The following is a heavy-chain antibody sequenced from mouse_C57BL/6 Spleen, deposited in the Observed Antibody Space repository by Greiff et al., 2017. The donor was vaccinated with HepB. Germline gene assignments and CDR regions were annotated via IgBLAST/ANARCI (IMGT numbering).Heavy chain of an antibody. D-gene: IGHD1-1*01. CDR1: GYTFTSYW. V-gene: IGHV1-64*01. Sequence: QVQLQQPGAELVKPGASVKLSCKASGYTFTSYWMHWVKQRPGQGLEWIGMIHPNSGSTNYNEKFKSKATLTVDKSSSTAYMQLSSLTSEDSAVYYCAGGYGSSYGFAYWGQGTLVTVSA. J-gene: IGHJ3*01. CDR2: IHPNSGST. CDR3: AGGYGSSYGFAY.